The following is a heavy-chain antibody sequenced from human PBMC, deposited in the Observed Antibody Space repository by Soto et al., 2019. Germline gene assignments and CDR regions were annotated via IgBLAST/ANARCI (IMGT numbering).Heavy chain of an antibody. CDR3: ARGGVGATPHSYYFDY. V-gene: IGHV3-30-3*01. Sequence: QVQLVESGGGVVQPGRSLRLSCAASGFTFSSYAMHWVRQAPGKGLEWVAVISYDGSNKYYADSVKGRFTISRDNSKNTLYLQMNSLRAEDTAVYYCARGGVGATPHSYYFDYWGQGTLVTVSS. CDR2: ISYDGSNK. D-gene: IGHD1-26*01. J-gene: IGHJ4*02. CDR1: GFTFSSYA.